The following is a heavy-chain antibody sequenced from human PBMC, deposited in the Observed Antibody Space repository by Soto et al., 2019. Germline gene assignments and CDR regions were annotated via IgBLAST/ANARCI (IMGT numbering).Heavy chain of an antibody. CDR1: GGSINTFY. CDR2: IFSSGST. Sequence: SETLSLTCTVSGGSINTFYWSWVRQPAGKGLEWIGRIFSSGSTSFNPSLESRVAMSVDTSKNHFSLNLSSVTAADMAVYYCAREGSYSAYTFATGIQLWSFDFWGQGALVTVSS. V-gene: IGHV4-4*07. J-gene: IGHJ4*02. CDR3: AREGSYSAYTFATGIQLWSFDF. D-gene: IGHD5-12*01.